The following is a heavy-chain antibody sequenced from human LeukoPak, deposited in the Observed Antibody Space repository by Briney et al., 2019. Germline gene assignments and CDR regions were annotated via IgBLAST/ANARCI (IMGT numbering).Heavy chain of an antibody. CDR3: AVAGVRYYDSSGLYAFDV. V-gene: IGHV4-39*01. CDR2: IFYSGSA. Sequence: PSETLSLTCTVSGGSISSSNYFWGWIRQPPGKGLEWIGTIFYSGSAYYNPSLKGRVTISVDTSKNQFSLKLNSVTAADTAVYYCAVAGVRYYDSSGLYAFDVWGQGTMVTVSS. D-gene: IGHD3-22*01. CDR1: GGSISSSNYF. J-gene: IGHJ3*01.